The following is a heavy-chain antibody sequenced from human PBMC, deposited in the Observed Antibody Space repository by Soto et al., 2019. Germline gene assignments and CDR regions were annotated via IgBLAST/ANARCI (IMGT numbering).Heavy chain of an antibody. CDR3: ARLIKYYDSSGYYRDY. J-gene: IGHJ4*02. CDR2: IYYSGST. V-gene: IGHV4-30-2*03. D-gene: IGHD3-22*01. Sequence: SETLSLTCAVSGVSISSGGYSWSWIRQPPGKGLEWIGCIYYSGSTYYNPSLKSRVTISVDTSKNQFSLELSSVTAADTAVYYCARLIKYYDSSGYYRDYWGQGTLVNVS. CDR1: GVSISSGGYS.